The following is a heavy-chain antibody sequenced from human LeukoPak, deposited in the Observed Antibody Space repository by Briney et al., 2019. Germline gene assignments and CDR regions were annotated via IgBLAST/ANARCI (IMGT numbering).Heavy chain of an antibody. CDR3: ARQSYDYYGTDV. CDR2: IYNSGST. Sequence: SETLSLTCTVSGGSISSSSYYWGWIRQPPGKGLEWIGSIYNSGSTYYNPSLKSRVTISGNTSEHQFSLKLSSVTAADTAVYYCARQSYDYYGTDVWGQGTTVTVSS. CDR1: GGSISSSSYY. V-gene: IGHV4-39*01. J-gene: IGHJ6*02.